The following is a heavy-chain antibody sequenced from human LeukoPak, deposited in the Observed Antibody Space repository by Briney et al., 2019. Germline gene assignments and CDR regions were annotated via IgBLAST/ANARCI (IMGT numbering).Heavy chain of an antibody. CDR3: GAAGGVIGQIDY. J-gene: IGHJ4*02. V-gene: IGHV4-4*02. Sequence: SETLSLTCAVSGGSISSSNWWSWVRQPPGKGLEWIGEIYHSGSTNYNPSLKSRVTISVDKSKNQFSLKLSSVTAADTAVYYCGAAGGVIGQIDYWGQGTLVTASS. CDR2: IYHSGST. CDR1: GGSISSSNW. D-gene: IGHD3-16*02.